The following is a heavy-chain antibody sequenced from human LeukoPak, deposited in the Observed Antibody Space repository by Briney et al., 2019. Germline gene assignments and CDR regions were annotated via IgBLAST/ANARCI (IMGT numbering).Heavy chain of an antibody. V-gene: IGHV3-23*01. Sequence: GGSLRLSCAASGFTFSSYAMSWVRQAPEKGLEWVSAISGSGGSTYYADSVKGRFTISRDNSKNTLYLQMNSLRAEDTAVYYCAKHFPPYSYGQGEDYWGQGTLVTVSS. D-gene: IGHD5-18*01. J-gene: IGHJ4*02. CDR3: AKHFPPYSYGQGEDY. CDR2: ISGSGGST. CDR1: GFTFSSYA.